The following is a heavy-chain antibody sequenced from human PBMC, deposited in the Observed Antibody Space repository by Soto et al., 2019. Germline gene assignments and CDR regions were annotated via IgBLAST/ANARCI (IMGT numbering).Heavy chain of an antibody. CDR2: IIPIFGTA. Sequence: QVQLVQSGAEVKKPGSSVKVSCKASGGTFSSYAISWVRQAPGQGLEWMGGIIPIFGTANYAQKFQGRVTITADEFTSTAYMALSSLRSDDTAVYYFATLNVDTATAGGYWGQGTLVTVSS. CDR3: ATLNVDTATAGGY. CDR1: GGTFSSYA. J-gene: IGHJ4*02. V-gene: IGHV1-69*01. D-gene: IGHD5-18*01.